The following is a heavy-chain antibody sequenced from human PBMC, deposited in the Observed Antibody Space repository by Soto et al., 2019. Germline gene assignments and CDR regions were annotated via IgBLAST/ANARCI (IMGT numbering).Heavy chain of an antibody. V-gene: IGHV3-21*01. CDR1: GFTFSLYS. Sequence: PGGSLRLSCAASGFTFSLYSLNWVRQAPGKGLEWVSSISGSSGYIYYADSVKGRFTISRDNARNSLYLQMNSLRAEDTAVYYCARGEGYGPFDYWGQGTLVTVS. J-gene: IGHJ4*02. D-gene: IGHD5-18*01. CDR2: ISGSSGYI. CDR3: ARGEGYGPFDY.